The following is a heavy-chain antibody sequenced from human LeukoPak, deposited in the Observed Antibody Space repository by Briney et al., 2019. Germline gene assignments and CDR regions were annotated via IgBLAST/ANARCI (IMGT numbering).Heavy chain of an antibody. CDR2: IIPILGIA. Sequence: ASVKVSCKASGGTFSSYAISWVRRAPGQGLEWMGRIIPILGIANYAQKFQGRVTITADKSTSTAYMELSSLRSEDTAVYYCARLAMAHDAFDIWGQGTMVTVSS. CDR1: GGTFSSYA. J-gene: IGHJ3*02. CDR3: ARLAMAHDAFDI. V-gene: IGHV1-69*04. D-gene: IGHD5-12*01.